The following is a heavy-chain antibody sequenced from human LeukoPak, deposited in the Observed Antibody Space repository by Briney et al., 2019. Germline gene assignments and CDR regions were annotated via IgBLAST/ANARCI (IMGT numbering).Heavy chain of an antibody. D-gene: IGHD3-22*01. V-gene: IGHV4-30-4*08. CDR2: IYYSGST. J-gene: IGHJ3*02. CDR1: GGSISSGDYY. CDR3: ARDDRSGSRAFDI. Sequence: SETLSLTCTVSGGSISSGDYYWSWIRQPPGKGLEWIGYIYYSGSTYYNPSLKSRVTVSVDTSKNQFSLKLSSVTAADTAVYYCARDDRSGSRAFDIWGQGTMVTVSS.